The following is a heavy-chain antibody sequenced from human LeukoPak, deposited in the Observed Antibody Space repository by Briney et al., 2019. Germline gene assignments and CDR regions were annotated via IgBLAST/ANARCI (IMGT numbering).Heavy chain of an antibody. D-gene: IGHD5-18*01. CDR3: VRGGYSPGYFDY. V-gene: IGHV3-7*01. Sequence: GGSLRLSCAASGFTFRDYWMTCVRQAPGKGLEWVANIKPTGSEQFYVDSVKGRFTISRDNAKTSLYLQISSLRAEDTAVYYCVRGGYSPGYFDYWGQGTLVTVSS. CDR1: GFTFRDYW. J-gene: IGHJ4*02. CDR2: IKPTGSEQ.